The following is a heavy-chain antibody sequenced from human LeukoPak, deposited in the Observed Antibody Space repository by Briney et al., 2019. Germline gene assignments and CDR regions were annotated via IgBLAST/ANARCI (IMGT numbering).Heavy chain of an antibody. Sequence: SETLSLTCTVSGGSISSYYWSLIRQPAGKGLEWIGRIYTSGSTNYNPSLKSRVTMSVDTSKNQFSLKLSSVTAADTAVYYCARDPSPYSSSWYSDYWGQGTLVTVSS. D-gene: IGHD6-13*01. CDR2: IYTSGST. V-gene: IGHV4-4*07. CDR3: ARDPSPYSSSWYSDY. J-gene: IGHJ4*02. CDR1: GGSISSYY.